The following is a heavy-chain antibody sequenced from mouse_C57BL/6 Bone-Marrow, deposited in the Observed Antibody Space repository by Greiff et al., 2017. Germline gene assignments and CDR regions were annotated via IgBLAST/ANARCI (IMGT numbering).Heavy chain of an antibody. V-gene: IGHV1-82*01. Sequence: QVQLQQSGPELVKPGASVKISCKASGYAFSSSWMNWVKQRPGKGLEWIGRLYPGDGDTNYNGKFKGKATLTADKSSSTAYMQLSSLTSEDSAVYFCARYPLTTVVATPLDYWGQGTTLTVSS. D-gene: IGHD1-1*01. J-gene: IGHJ2*01. CDR1: GYAFSSSW. CDR3: ARYPLTTVVATPLDY. CDR2: LYPGDGDT.